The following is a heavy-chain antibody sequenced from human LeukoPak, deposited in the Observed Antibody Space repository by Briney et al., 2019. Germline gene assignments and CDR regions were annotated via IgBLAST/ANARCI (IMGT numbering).Heavy chain of an antibody. J-gene: IGHJ6*02. CDR3: ARVDTAMASYGMDV. D-gene: IGHD5-18*01. Sequence: SETLSLTCTVSGGSISSYYWSWIRQPPGKGLEWIGYIYYSGSTNYNPSLKSRVTISVDTSKNQFSLKLSSVTAADTAVYYCARVDTAMASYGMDVWGQGTTVTVSS. CDR2: IYYSGST. V-gene: IGHV4-59*01. CDR1: GGSISSYY.